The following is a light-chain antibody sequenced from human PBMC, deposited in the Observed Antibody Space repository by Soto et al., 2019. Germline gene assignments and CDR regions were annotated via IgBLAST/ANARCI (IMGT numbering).Light chain of an antibody. V-gene: IGLV1-44*01. J-gene: IGLJ1*01. Sequence: QSVLTQPPSASGTPGQRVTISCSGSSSNIGSNTVNWYQQLPGTAPKLLIYSNNQRPSGVPDRFSGSKSGTSASLAISGLQSEDEADYYCAAWDDSLNGIYVFGTGNKVNVL. CDR1: SSNIGSNT. CDR3: AAWDDSLNGIYV. CDR2: SNN.